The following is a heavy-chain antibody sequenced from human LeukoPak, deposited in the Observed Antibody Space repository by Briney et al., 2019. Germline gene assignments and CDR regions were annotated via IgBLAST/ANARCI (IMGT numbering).Heavy chain of an antibody. D-gene: IGHD6-13*01. Sequence: GSLRLSCAASGFTVSSNYMSWIRQPPGKGLEWIGYIYYSGSTNYNPSLKSRVTISVDTSKNQFSLKLSSVTAADTAVYYCARMIAAAGTEYFDLWGRGTLVTVSS. J-gene: IGHJ2*01. CDR1: GFTVSSNY. V-gene: IGHV4-59*02. CDR3: ARMIAAAGTEYFDL. CDR2: IYYSGST.